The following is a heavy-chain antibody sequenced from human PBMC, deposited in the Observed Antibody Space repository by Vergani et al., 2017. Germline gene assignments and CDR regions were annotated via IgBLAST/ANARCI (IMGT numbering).Heavy chain of an antibody. CDR2: ISTTCSTI. J-gene: IGHJ1*01. D-gene: IGHD2-2*01. V-gene: IGHV3-11*01. CDR1: GFLLSDYY. CDR3: ARASCSNSTCHDPIEFFQH. Sequence: QVQLVESGGGLVKPGGPLRLPCAASGFLLSDYYMSWIRQAPGKGLEWVSYISTTCSTIYYTDSVKGRFTFSRDNAKNSLYLQMNSLRAEDTAVYYCARASCSNSTCHDPIEFFQHWGQGTLVTVSS.